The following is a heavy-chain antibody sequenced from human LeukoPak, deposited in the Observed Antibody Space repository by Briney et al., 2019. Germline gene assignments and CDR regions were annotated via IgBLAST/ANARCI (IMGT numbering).Heavy chain of an antibody. J-gene: IGHJ6*02. CDR3: ARHNARNYYYGLDV. Sequence: KSSETLSLTCTLSGLSLSSYYWSWIRQPPGKGLEWIGYIYYSGSTNYNPSLKSRVTISVDTSKNKFSLKLSSVTAADTAVYYCARHNARNYYYGLDVWGQGTTVTVSS. CDR1: GLSLSSYY. V-gene: IGHV4-59*08. CDR2: IYYSGST. D-gene: IGHD1-14*01.